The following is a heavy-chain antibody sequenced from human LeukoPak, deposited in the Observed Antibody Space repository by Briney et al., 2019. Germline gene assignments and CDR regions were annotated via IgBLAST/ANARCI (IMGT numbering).Heavy chain of an antibody. V-gene: IGHV4-61*02. Sequence: PSQTLSLTCTVSGGSISSGSYYWSCIRQPAGKGLECIGRMYTSRSSNYTPSIKSRVTISVDTSKNQLSLKTSFVTAADPGVYYCARDRFGLVDWGPGTLVTVSS. CDR3: ARDRFGLVD. CDR1: GGSISSGSYY. D-gene: IGHD3-3*01. J-gene: IGHJ4*02. CDR2: MYTSRSS.